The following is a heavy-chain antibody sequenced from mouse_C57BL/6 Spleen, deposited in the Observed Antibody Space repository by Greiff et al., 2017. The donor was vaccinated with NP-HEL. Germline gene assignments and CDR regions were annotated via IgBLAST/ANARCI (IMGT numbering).Heavy chain of an antibody. CDR3: ARSRLYYYGSSYPHWYFDV. CDR1: GYTFTGYW. CDR2: ILPGSGST. V-gene: IGHV1-9*01. D-gene: IGHD1-1*01. J-gene: IGHJ1*03. Sequence: VQLQQSGAELMKPGASVKLSCKATGYTFTGYWIEWVKQRPGHGLEWIGEILPGSGSTNYNEKFKGKATFTADTSSNTAYMQLSSLTTEDSAIYYCARSRLYYYGSSYPHWYFDVWGTGTTVTVSS.